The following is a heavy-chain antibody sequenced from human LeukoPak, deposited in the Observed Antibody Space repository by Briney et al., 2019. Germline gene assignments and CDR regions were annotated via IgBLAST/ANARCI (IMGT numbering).Heavy chain of an antibody. D-gene: IGHD5-24*01. CDR1: GFTFSSYA. V-gene: IGHV3-30-3*01. CDR3: ARNDGYNAFDY. Sequence: SGGSLRLSCAASGFTFSSYAMHWVRQAPGKGLEWVAVISYDGSNKYYADSVKGRFTISRDNSKNTLYLQMNSLRAEDTAVNYCARNDGYNAFDYWGQGTLVTVSS. CDR2: ISYDGSNK. J-gene: IGHJ4*02.